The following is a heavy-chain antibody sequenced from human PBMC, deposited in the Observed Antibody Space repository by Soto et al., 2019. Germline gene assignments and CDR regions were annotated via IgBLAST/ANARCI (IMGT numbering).Heavy chain of an antibody. V-gene: IGHV4-34*01. CDR2: INHSGST. D-gene: IGHD3-10*01. J-gene: IGHJ4*02. Sequence: SETLSLTCAVYGGSFSGYYWSWIRQPPGKGLEWIGEINHSGSTNYNPSLKSRVTISVDTSKNQFSLKLSSVTAADTAVYYCARGLPVLLWFGESHMGNYFDYWAQGTLVTVSS. CDR3: ARGLPVLLWFGESHMGNYFDY. CDR1: GGSFSGYY.